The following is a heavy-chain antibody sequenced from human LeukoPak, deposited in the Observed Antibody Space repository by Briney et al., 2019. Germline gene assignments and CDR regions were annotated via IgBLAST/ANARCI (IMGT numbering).Heavy chain of an antibody. J-gene: IGHJ4*02. CDR1: GFTFSTYS. CDR3: ARSPYSGNWNFDY. V-gene: IGHV3-48*02. D-gene: IGHD6-13*01. Sequence: PGGSLRLSCAASGFTFSTYSLNWVRQAPGKGLEWVSYISGNGGSAYYTDSVKGRFTISRDNAKNSLYLQMNSLRDEDTAVYYCARSPYSGNWNFDYWGQGTLVTVSS. CDR2: ISGNGGSA.